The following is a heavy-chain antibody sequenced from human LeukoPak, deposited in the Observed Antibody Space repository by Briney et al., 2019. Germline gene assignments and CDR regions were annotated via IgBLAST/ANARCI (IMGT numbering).Heavy chain of an antibody. CDR2: ISSSSSTI. V-gene: IGHV3-48*04. J-gene: IGHJ3*02. CDR1: GGTFSSYS. D-gene: IGHD3/OR15-3a*01. Sequence: GGSLRLSCADAGGTFSSYSMNGGREAEGKGMAGVSYISSSSSTIYYADSVKGRFTISRDNAKNSLYLQMNSLRAEDTAVYYCARVWTSRAFDIWGQGTMVTVSS. CDR3: ARVWTSRAFDI.